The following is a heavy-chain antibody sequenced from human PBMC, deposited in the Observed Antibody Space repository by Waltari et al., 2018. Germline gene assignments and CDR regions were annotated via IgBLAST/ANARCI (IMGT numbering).Heavy chain of an antibody. J-gene: IGHJ4*02. V-gene: IGHV3-66*01. D-gene: IGHD5-12*01. CDR2: IYSDGNT. Sequence: EVQLVESGGGLVQPGASLRLTCAASGITVSNSDMSWVRQAPGMGLEWVSVIYSDGNTYYADSVKGRFTISRDSSKNTLFLQMNSLRVEDTAVYYCARDGYIGRAGYWGQGALVTVSS. CDR1: GITVSNSD. CDR3: ARDGYIGRAGY.